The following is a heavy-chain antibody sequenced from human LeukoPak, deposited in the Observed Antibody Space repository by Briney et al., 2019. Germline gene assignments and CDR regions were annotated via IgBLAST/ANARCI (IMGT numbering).Heavy chain of an antibody. D-gene: IGHD6-13*01. CDR2: INHSGST. CDR1: GGSFSGYY. Sequence: SETLSLTCAVYGGSFSGYYWSWIRQPPGKGPEWIGEINHSGSTNYNPSLKSRVTISVDTSKNQFSLKLSSVTGADTAVYYCARGYLHSSRWVEGWFDDWGQGRMVTVSS. J-gene: IGHJ5*02. V-gene: IGHV4-34*01. CDR3: ARGYLHSSRWVEGWFDD.